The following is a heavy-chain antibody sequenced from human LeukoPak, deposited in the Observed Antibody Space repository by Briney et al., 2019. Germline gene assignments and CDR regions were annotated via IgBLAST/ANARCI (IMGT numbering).Heavy chain of an antibody. J-gene: IGHJ4*02. Sequence: PGGSPRLSCAASGFTFTTYSFSWVRQAPGKGLEWVSYISATGDTIYYGDSVKGRFTISRDNAKNSLYLQMNSLRAEDTALYYCAKDKTAMARGGFDYWGQGTLVTVSS. D-gene: IGHD5-18*01. CDR2: ISATGDTI. CDR3: AKDKTAMARGGFDY. CDR1: GFTFTTYS. V-gene: IGHV3-48*04.